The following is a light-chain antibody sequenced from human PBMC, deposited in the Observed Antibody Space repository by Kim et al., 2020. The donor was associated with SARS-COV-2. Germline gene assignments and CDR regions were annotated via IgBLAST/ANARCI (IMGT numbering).Light chain of an antibody. CDR1: SSNIGALYE. J-gene: IGLJ2*01. CDR3: QSYDNSLSDVV. V-gene: IGLV1-40*01. Sequence: MCSIPCPGSSSNIGALYEFQWYEHLPGTAPTHLIYDTTKRPSGAPARFSASRSGTSASLAITGLQAEDEADYHCQSYDNSLSDVVFGGGTKVTVL. CDR2: DTT.